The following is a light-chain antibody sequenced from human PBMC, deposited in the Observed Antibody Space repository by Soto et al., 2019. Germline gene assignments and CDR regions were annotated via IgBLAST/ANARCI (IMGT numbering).Light chain of an antibody. CDR3: QQVNSYPRT. CDR2: DAS. Sequence: DIPLTQSPSFLSASVGDRVTITCRASQGISSYVAWYQQKPGKAPKLLIYDASTLRSGVPSRFSGSGSGTEFTLTISRLQPEDFATYYCQQVNSYPRTFGQGTKVEIK. CDR1: QGISSY. J-gene: IGKJ1*01. V-gene: IGKV1-9*01.